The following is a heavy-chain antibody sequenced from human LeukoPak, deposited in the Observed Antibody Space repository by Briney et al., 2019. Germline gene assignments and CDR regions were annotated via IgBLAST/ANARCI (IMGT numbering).Heavy chain of an antibody. V-gene: IGHV1-18*01. D-gene: IGHD3-16*02. CDR2: LNTWNGDT. Sequence: GASVKVSCKASGYTFTSYCISWVRQAPGQGLELMGWLNTWNGDTNYAQRLQGRVTMTTDTSTSTAYMELGCLRSDDTAVYYCARVPLVYSWGTYRPDYYFDHWGQGTLVTVSP. CDR1: GYTFTSYC. CDR3: ARVPLVYSWGTYRPDYYFDH. J-gene: IGHJ4*02.